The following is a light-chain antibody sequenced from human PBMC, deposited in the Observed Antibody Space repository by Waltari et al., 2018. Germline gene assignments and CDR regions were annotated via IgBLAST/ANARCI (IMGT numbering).Light chain of an antibody. CDR2: DAS. CDR1: QSVSSY. J-gene: IGKJ4*01. CDR3: QQRSNWPPT. V-gene: IGKV3-11*01. Sequence: ETVLTQSPATLSLSPGEGATLSCRASQSVSSYLAWYQQKPGQAPRLLIYDASNRATGIPARFSGSGSGTDFTLTISSLEPEDFAVYYCQQRSNWPPTFGGGTKVEIK.